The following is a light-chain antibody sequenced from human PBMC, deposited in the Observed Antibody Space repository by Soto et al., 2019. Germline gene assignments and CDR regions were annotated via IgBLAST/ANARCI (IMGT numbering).Light chain of an antibody. J-gene: IGLJ3*02. Sequence: QSVLTQPPSVSGAPGQRVTISCTGSSSNIGAGYDVHWYQQLPGTAPKLLIYGNSNRPSGVPDRLSGSKSGTSASLAITGLQAEDEADYYCQSYDSSLSGRGVFGGGTKLTVL. CDR1: SSNIGAGYD. V-gene: IGLV1-40*01. CDR2: GNS. CDR3: QSYDSSLSGRGV.